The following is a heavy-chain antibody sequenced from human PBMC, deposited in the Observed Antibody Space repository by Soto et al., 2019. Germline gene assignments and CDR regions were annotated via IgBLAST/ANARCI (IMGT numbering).Heavy chain of an antibody. J-gene: IGHJ5*02. CDR1: GGSISSGGYS. CDR2: IYYSGNT. V-gene: IGHV4-30-2*01. Sequence: QLQLQESGSGLVKPSQTLSLTCTVSGGSISSGGYSWSWIRQPPGKGMEWIWYIYYSGNTYYNPSLKSRVTISVERSKNQFSLNLRSVTAADTAVYYCARALVGATSWFDPWGHGTLVTVSS. D-gene: IGHD1-26*01. CDR3: ARALVGATSWFDP.